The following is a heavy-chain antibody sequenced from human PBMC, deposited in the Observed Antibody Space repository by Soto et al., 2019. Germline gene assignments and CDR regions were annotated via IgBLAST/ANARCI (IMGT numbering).Heavy chain of an antibody. CDR2: IIPIFGTA. J-gene: IGHJ4*02. D-gene: IGHD3-22*01. V-gene: IGHV1-69*13. Sequence: SVKVSCKASGGTFSSYAISWVRQAPGQGLEWMGGIIPIFGTANYAQKFQGRVTITADESTSTAYMELSSLRSEDTAVYYCARDSSGYYYFDYWGQGTLVTVSS. CDR3: ARDSSGYYYFDY. CDR1: GGTFSSYA.